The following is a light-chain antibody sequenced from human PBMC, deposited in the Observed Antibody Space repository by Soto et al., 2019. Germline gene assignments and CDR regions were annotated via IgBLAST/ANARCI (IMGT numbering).Light chain of an antibody. CDR3: MQGTHWPPT. CDR2: KAS. V-gene: IGKV2-30*01. CDR1: RSLVYSDGNAY. J-gene: IGKJ1*01. Sequence: DVVMTQSPLSLPVTLGQPASISCRSSRSLVYSDGNAYLNWFHQRPGQSPRRLIYKASNLDSGVPDRFSGSGSGTDFTLHINRVEAEDVGVYYCMQGTHWPPTFGRGTRVEIE.